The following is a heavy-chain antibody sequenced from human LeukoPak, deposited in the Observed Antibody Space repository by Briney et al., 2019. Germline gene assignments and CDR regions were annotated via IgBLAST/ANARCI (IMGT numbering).Heavy chain of an antibody. D-gene: IGHD3-22*01. CDR3: ARAYYDSSGYYESGYFDY. Sequence: SETLSLTCTVSGDSISSYYWSWIRQPPGKGLECIGYIYYSGSTNYNPSLKSRVTISVDTSKNQFSLKLSSVTAADTAVYYCARAYYDSSGYYESGYFDYWGQGTLVTVSS. J-gene: IGHJ4*02. V-gene: IGHV4-59*01. CDR2: IYYSGST. CDR1: GDSISSYY.